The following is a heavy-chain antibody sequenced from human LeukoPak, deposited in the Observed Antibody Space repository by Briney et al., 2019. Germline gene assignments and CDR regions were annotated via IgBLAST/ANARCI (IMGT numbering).Heavy chain of an antibody. J-gene: IGHJ4*02. Sequence: PSETLSLTCTVSGGSISSYYWSWIRQPPGKGLEWIGYIYESGSTNYNPSLKSRVTISVDTSKNQFSLTLSSVTAADTAVYYCARSITIFGVVTQTRFFDYWGEGTLVTVSS. D-gene: IGHD3-3*01. V-gene: IGHV4-59*01. CDR2: IYESGST. CDR3: ARSITIFGVVTQTRFFDY. CDR1: GGSISSYY.